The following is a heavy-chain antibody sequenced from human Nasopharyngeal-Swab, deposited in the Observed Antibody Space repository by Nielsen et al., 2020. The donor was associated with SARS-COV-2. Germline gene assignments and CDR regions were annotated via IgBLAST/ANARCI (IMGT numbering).Heavy chain of an antibody. V-gene: IGHV4-39*07. Sequence: RQAPGKGLEWIGSIYYSGSTYYNPSLKSRVTISVDTSKNQFSLKLSSVTAADTAVYYCARANTLRITIFRVVSYFDYWGQGTLVTVSS. D-gene: IGHD3-3*01. CDR3: ARANTLRITIFRVVSYFDY. J-gene: IGHJ4*02. CDR2: IYYSGST.